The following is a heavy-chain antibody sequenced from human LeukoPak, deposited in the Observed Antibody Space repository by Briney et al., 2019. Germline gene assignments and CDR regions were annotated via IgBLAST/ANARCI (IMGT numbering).Heavy chain of an antibody. CDR1: GFIFSNYA. D-gene: IGHD3-22*01. Sequence: PGGSLRLSCAASGFIFSNYAMQWVRQAPGKGLEWVSSISSSSSYIYYADSVKGRFTISRDNAKNSLYLQMNSLRAEDTAVYYCARVDNYCDSSGYYLLWGQGTLVTVSS. CDR2: ISSSSSYI. J-gene: IGHJ4*02. CDR3: ARVDNYCDSSGYYLL. V-gene: IGHV3-21*01.